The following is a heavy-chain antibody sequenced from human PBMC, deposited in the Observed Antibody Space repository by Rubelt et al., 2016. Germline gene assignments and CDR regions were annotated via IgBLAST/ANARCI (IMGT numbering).Heavy chain of an antibody. V-gene: IGHV3-15*01. Sequence: EVQLVESGGGLVKPGGSLRLSCAASGFTFSNAWMSWVRQAPGKGLEWVGRIKSTTDGGTTDYAAPVKGRFTISRDDSKNTLYLQMNSLKTEDTAVHYCTTDGDSSSSGWTTWGQGTLVTVSS. CDR1: GFTFSNAW. CDR2: IKSTTDGGTT. J-gene: IGHJ4*02. CDR3: TTDGDSSSSGWTT. D-gene: IGHD6-6*01.